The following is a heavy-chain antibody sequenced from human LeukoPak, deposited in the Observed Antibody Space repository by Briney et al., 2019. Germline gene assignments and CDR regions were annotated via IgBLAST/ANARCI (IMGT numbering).Heavy chain of an antibody. CDR1: GYLFKSYW. D-gene: IGHD3-10*01. CDR3: ASRSRGSGSYFFYY. Sequence: GGSLEISWQGSGYLFKSYWIGGGRQLPGKGLEGVGIIYPGDDDTRYSPSFQRQVTISADKSISTAYLQWSSLKASDTAMYYCASRSRGSGSYFFYYLGQGTLVTVSS. V-gene: IGHV5-51*01. CDR2: IYPGDDDT. J-gene: IGHJ4*02.